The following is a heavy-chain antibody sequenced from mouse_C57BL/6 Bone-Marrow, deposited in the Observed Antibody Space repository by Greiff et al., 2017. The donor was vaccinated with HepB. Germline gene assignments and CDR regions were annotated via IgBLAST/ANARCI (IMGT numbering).Heavy chain of an antibody. J-gene: IGHJ3*01. CDR1: GYSFTGYF. Sequence: VHVKQSGPELVKPGDSVKISCKASGYSFTGYFMNWVMQSHGKSLEWIGRINPYNGDTFYNQKFKGKATLTVDKSSSTAHMELRSLTSEDSAVYYCAREDLVTPFAYWGQGTLVTVSA. CDR3: AREDLVTPFAY. V-gene: IGHV1-20*01. D-gene: IGHD2-2*01. CDR2: INPYNGDT.